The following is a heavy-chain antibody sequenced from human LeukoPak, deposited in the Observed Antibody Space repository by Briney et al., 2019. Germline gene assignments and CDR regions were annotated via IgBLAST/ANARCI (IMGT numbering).Heavy chain of an antibody. CDR1: GGSLSSYY. CDR2: IYYSGST. D-gene: IGHD3-3*01. CDR3: ARLERGILTPRNWFDP. Sequence: SETLSLTCTVSGGSLSSYYWSWIRQPPGKGLEWIGYIYYSGSTNYNPSLKSRVTISVDTSKNQFSLKLSSVTAAYTAVYYCARLERGILTPRNWFDPWGQGTLVTVSS. J-gene: IGHJ5*02. V-gene: IGHV4-59*08.